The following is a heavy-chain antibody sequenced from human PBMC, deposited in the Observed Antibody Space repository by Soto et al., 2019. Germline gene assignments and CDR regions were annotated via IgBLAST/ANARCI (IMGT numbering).Heavy chain of an antibody. CDR2: IYYSGST. J-gene: IGHJ5*02. D-gene: IGHD6-19*01. CDR3: ARLKKGYSSGWYGGNWFDP. CDR1: GGSISSYY. Sequence: SETLSLTCTVSGGSISSYYWSWIRQPPGKGLEWIGYIYYSGSTNYNPSLKSRVTISVDTSKNQFSLKLSSVTAADTAVYYCARLKKGYSSGWYGGNWFDPWGQGTLVTVSS. V-gene: IGHV4-59*01.